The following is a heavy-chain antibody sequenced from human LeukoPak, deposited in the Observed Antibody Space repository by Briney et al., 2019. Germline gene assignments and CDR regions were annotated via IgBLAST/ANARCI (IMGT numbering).Heavy chain of an antibody. CDR2: INPNSGGT. Sequence: ASVKVSCKASGYTFTGYYMHWVRQAPGQGLEWMGWINPNSGGTNYAQKFQGRVTMTRDTSISTAYTELSRLRSDDTAVYYCARSRVIVATPDYWGQGTLVTVSS. V-gene: IGHV1-2*02. J-gene: IGHJ4*02. CDR3: ARSRVIVATPDY. D-gene: IGHD5-12*01. CDR1: GYTFTGYY.